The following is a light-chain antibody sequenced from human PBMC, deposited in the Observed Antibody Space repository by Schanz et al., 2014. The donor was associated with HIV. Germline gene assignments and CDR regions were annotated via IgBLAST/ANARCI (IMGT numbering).Light chain of an antibody. Sequence: QSVLTQPPSVSGAPGQRVTISCAGSSSNIGAGYDVHWYQQLPGTAPKLLIYGNSNRPSGVPDRFSGSKSGTSASLTITGLQAEDEADYYCQSFDGSLGGVLFGGGTKLTVL. CDR3: QSFDGSLGGVL. J-gene: IGLJ3*02. CDR1: SSNIGAGYD. V-gene: IGLV1-40*01. CDR2: GNS.